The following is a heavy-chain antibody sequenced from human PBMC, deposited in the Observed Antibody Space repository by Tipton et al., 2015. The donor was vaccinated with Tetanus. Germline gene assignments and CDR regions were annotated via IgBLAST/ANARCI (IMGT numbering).Heavy chain of an antibody. CDR1: GGSISSYY. D-gene: IGHD1/OR15-1a*01. CDR2: IYYNGST. Sequence: TLSLTCTVSGGSISSYYWGWIRQPPGQGLEWIGNIYYNGSTYCNPSLKSRVTISVDTSKNQFSLKLSSVTAADTAVYYCARRRTLPLFDPWGQGTLVTVSS. CDR3: ARRRTLPLFDP. J-gene: IGHJ5*02. V-gene: IGHV4-39*01.